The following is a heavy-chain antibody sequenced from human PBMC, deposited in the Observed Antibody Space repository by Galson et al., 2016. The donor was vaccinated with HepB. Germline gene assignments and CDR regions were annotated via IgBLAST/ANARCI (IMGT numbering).Heavy chain of an antibody. D-gene: IGHD3-10*01. Sequence: SLRLSCAASGFTFRSYAMSWVRQAPGKGLEWVFSISGSGGSSYSPDSVKGRFTMSRDNSKNTLYLQMNSLRVEDTAVYYCSREMTGSYFDWGQGALVTVSS. CDR3: SREMTGSYFD. V-gene: IGHV3-23*01. CDR1: GFTFRSYA. CDR2: ISGSGGSS. J-gene: IGHJ4*02.